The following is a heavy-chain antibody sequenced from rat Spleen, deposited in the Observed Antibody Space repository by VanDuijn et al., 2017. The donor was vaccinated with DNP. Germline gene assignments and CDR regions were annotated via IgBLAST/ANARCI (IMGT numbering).Heavy chain of an antibody. CDR1: GFTFSKYG. CDR2: ISNSGGGT. CDR3: TRDSGDWYFDF. Sequence: EVQLVESDGGLVQPGRSMKVSCAASGFTFSKYGMAWVRQAPTKGLEWVASISNSGGGTYQRDSVKGRFTIPRDNAKSTLYLQMDSLRSEDTATYFCTRDSGDWYFDFWGPGTMVTVSS. J-gene: IGHJ1*01. V-gene: IGHV5-25*01. D-gene: IGHD1-1*01.